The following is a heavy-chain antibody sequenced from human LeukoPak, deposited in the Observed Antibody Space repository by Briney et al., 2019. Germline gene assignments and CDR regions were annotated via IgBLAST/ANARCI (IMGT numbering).Heavy chain of an antibody. CDR3: ARTLGDRGFDY. D-gene: IGHD2-21*02. CDR2: IIPILGIA. J-gene: IGHJ4*02. Sequence: SVKVSCKASGGTFSSYAISWVRQAPGQGLEWMGRIIPILGIANYAQKFQGRGTITADKSTSTAYMELSSLRSEDTAVYYCARTLGDRGFDYWGQGTLVTVSS. CDR1: GGTFSSYA. V-gene: IGHV1-69*04.